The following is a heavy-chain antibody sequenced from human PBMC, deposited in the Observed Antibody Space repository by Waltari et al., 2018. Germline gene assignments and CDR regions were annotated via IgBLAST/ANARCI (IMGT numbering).Heavy chain of an antibody. V-gene: IGHV1-69*06. J-gene: IGHJ6*03. Sequence: QVQLVQSGAGVTKPGSSVTVSCEASGDSFSNSAFSWVRPAPGQGLEWMGGIIPPLDTKNHPPKFRARVTLTAATATSTLYMELTNLGSEDTAIYYCARGALTNAGTYYHYYYMDVWGNGTAVTISS. CDR2: IIPPLDTK. CDR3: ARGALTNAGTYYHYYYMDV. D-gene: IGHD1-1*01. CDR1: GDSFSNSA.